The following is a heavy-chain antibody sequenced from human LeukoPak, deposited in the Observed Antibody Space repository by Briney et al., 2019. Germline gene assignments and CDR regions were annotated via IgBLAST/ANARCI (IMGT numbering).Heavy chain of an antibody. CDR1: GGSISSGGNY. Sequence: PSETLSLTCTVSGGSISSGGNYWSWIRQHPGKGLEWIGYISYSGSTYYNPSLKSRVTITVDTSKNQFSLKLSSVTAADTAVYYCARDYGYSYGFDYWGQGTLVTVSS. D-gene: IGHD5-18*01. V-gene: IGHV4-61*08. CDR3: ARDYGYSYGFDY. CDR2: ISYSGST. J-gene: IGHJ4*02.